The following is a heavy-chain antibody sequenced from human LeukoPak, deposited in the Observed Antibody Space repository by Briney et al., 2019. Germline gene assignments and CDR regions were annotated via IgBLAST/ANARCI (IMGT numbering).Heavy chain of an antibody. CDR2: IYHSGST. CDR1: GYSIDIGFY. D-gene: IGHD1-26*01. Sequence: SETLSLTCTVSGYSIDIGFYWGWIRQPPGKGLEWIANIYHSGSTYYNPSLQSRVNISVDTSKNQFSLNLATVAATDTAMYYCARVGYSGSYYHAFEIWGQGTMVTVSS. CDR3: ARVGYSGSYYHAFEI. J-gene: IGHJ3*02. V-gene: IGHV4-38-2*02.